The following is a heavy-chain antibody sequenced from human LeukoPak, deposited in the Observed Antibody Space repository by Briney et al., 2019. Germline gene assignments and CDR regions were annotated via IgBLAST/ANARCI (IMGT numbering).Heavy chain of an antibody. D-gene: IGHD2-8*01. J-gene: IGHJ4*02. CDR3: ARGHLGVIVLMVYAFDY. CDR2: IYYSGST. V-gene: IGHV4-59*12. CDR1: GGSISSYY. Sequence: SETLSLTCTVSGGSISSYYWSWIWQPPGKGLEWIGYIYYSGSTNYNPSLKSRVTISVDTSKNQFSLKLSSVTVADTAVYYCARGHLGVIVLMVYAFDYWGQGTLVTVSS.